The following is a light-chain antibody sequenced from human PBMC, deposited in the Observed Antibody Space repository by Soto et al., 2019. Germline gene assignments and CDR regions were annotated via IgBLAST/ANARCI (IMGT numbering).Light chain of an antibody. CDR3: QQYNNWPPLT. J-gene: IGKJ4*01. Sequence: EIVMTQSPATLSVSPGERVTLSCRASQSVSGNLAWYQQKPGQAPRLLIFGASTRATGIPARFSGSGSGTEFTLTLTSLPSEDFAVYYCQQYNNWPPLTFGGGTTVEIK. CDR1: QSVSGN. CDR2: GAS. V-gene: IGKV3-15*01.